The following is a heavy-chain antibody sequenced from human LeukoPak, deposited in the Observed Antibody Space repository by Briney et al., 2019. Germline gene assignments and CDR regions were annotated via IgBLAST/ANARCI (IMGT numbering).Heavy chain of an antibody. CDR3: ARQGAGGSDY. V-gene: IGHV4-39*01. CDR2: ISDSGST. Sequence: PSETLSLTCTVSGGSISSRGYYRAWMRQPPGKGVEWIGSISDSGSTYYNPSLKSRVNIAADTSKNQFSLKLNSVTAADTAVHYCARQGAGGSDYWGQGTLVTVSS. J-gene: IGHJ4*02. CDR1: GGSISSRGYY. D-gene: IGHD2-8*02.